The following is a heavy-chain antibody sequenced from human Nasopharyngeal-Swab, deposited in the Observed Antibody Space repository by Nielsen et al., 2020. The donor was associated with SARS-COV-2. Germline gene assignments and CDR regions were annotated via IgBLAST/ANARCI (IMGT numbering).Heavy chain of an antibody. CDR2: ITPEGAPH. V-gene: IGHV3-30*14. CDR3: AREGGSSGRAGWIDP. D-gene: IGHD6-19*01. Sequence: GGSLRLYCAVSGFTFSSYPMHWVRQAPGKGLEWVAVITPEGAPHAYADSVKDRFTISRDNSKNILYLQMNSLRPDDMGVYYCAREGGSSGRAGWIDPWGQGTLITVSS. CDR1: GFTFSSYP. J-gene: IGHJ5*02.